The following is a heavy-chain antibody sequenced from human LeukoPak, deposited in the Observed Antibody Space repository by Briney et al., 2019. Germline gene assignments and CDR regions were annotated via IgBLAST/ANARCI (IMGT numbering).Heavy chain of an antibody. CDR1: GYTFTGYY. CDR3: ATGRESGSYWEDY. D-gene: IGHD1-26*01. V-gene: IGHV1-2*02. J-gene: IGHJ4*02. Sequence: ASVKVACKASGYTFTGYYMHWVRQAPGQGLEWMGWINPNSGGTNYAQKFQGRVTMTRDTSISTAYVELSSLRSEDTAVYYCATGRESGSYWEDYWGQGTLVTVSS. CDR2: INPNSGGT.